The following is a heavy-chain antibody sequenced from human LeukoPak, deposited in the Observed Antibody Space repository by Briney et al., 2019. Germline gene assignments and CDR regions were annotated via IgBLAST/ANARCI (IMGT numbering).Heavy chain of an antibody. CDR3: ASKSGSHNEHFGY. CDR2: ISSSSSYT. D-gene: IGHD1-26*01. Sequence: GGSLRLSCAASGFTFSDYYMSWIRQAPGKGLEWVSYISSSSSYTNYADSLKGRFTISRDNAKNSLYLQMNSLRAEDTAVYYSASKSGSHNEHFGYWGQGTLVTVSS. J-gene: IGHJ4*02. V-gene: IGHV3-11*03. CDR1: GFTFSDYY.